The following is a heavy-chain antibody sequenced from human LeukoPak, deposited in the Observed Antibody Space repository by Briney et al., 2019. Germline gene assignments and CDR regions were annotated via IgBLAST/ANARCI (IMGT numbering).Heavy chain of an antibody. CDR3: ARDSGFEGNYGMDV. J-gene: IGHJ6*02. V-gene: IGHV4-39*07. CDR1: GGSISSGSYY. CDR2: IYHSGGT. Sequence: SETLSLTCTVSGGSISSGSYYWSWIRQPPGKGLEWIGSIYHSGGTYYNPSLKSRVTISVDTSKNQFSLKLSSVTAADTAVYYCARDSGFEGNYGMDVWGQGTTVTVSS.